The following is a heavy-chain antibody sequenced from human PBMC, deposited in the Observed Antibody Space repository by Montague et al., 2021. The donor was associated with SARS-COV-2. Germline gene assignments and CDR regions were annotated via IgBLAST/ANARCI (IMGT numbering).Heavy chain of an antibody. J-gene: IGHJ3*02. V-gene: IGHV4-30-4*08. CDR3: ARAWSRLLLHSYDT. D-gene: IGHD2-21*01. CDR2: IFYSGST. Sequence: TLSLTCTVSGVSITSDNYCWTWIRQRPGKGLEWIGYIFYSGSTHFNPSLKSRVSIASDTSNNQFSLTLTSVTAADTAIYYCARAWSRLLLHSYDTWGRGTLVTVSS. CDR1: GVSITSDNYC.